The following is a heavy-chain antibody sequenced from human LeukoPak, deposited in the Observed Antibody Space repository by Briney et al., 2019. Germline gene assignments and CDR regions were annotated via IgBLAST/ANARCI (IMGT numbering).Heavy chain of an antibody. V-gene: IGHV3-7*01. CDR3: ATPKQEGKGRWYHDL. CDR2: IGQDGSEQ. J-gene: IGHJ2*01. Sequence: PGGSLRLSCLASGFSFSKYWMTWARQSPGKGLEWLANIGQDGSEQKYVDSVKGRFTISRDNAKNSLYLQMSRLRVEDTAVYYCATPKQEGKGRWYHDLWGRGTMVTVSP. CDR1: GFSFSKYW. D-gene: IGHD1-26*01.